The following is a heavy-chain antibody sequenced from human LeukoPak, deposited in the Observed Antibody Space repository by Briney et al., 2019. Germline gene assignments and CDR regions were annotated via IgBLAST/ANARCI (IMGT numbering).Heavy chain of an antibody. J-gene: IGHJ4*02. CDR1: GGPISGYY. CDR2: IYYSGST. D-gene: IGHD3-22*01. CDR3: ARHLGYYDSSGYFDY. V-gene: IGHV4-59*08. Sequence: SETLSLTCTVSGGPISGYYWSWIRQPPGKGLEWIGYIYYSGSTNYNPSLKSRVTISVDTSKNQFSLKLSSVTAADTAVYYCARHLGYYDSSGYFDYWGQGTLVTVSS.